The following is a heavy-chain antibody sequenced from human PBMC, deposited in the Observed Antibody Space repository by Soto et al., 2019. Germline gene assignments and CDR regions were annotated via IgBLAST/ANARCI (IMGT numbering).Heavy chain of an antibody. CDR2: ISSSSSAI. J-gene: IGHJ4*02. D-gene: IGHD2-21*01. V-gene: IGHV3-48*02. CDR1: GFTFSSFS. CDR3: AREVKGSY. Sequence: EVQLVESGGGLVQPGGSLRLSCAASGFTFSSFSMNWVRQAPGKGLEWVSYISSSSSAIYYADSVKGRFTISRDNAKNSLYLQMSSLRDEDTAVYYCAREVKGSYWGQGTLVTVSS.